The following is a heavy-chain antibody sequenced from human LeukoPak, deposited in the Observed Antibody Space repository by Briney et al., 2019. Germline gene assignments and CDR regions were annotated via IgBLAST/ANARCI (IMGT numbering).Heavy chain of an antibody. CDR3: ARDRSYSGYDSAFDI. J-gene: IGHJ3*02. D-gene: IGHD5-12*01. CDR2: INPNSGGT. CDR1: GYTFTGYY. Sequence: ASVKVSCKASGYTFTGYYMHWVRQAPGQGLEWMGWINPNSGGTNYEKKFQGRVTMTRDTSISTAYMVLSRLRSDDTAVYYCARDRSYSGYDSAFDIWGQGTMVTVSS. V-gene: IGHV1-2*02.